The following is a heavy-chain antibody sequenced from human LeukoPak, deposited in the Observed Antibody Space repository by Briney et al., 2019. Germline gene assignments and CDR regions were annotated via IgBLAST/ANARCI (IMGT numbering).Heavy chain of an antibody. Sequence: GGSLRLSCAASGFTFSSSAMSWVRQAPGKGLEWVGRIKSKTDGGTTDYAAPVKGRFTISRDDSKNTLYLQMNSLKTEDTAVYYCSTTYYYDSSEGYWGQGTLVTVSS. CDR3: STTYYYDSSEGY. J-gene: IGHJ4*02. V-gene: IGHV3-15*01. CDR2: IKSKTDGGTT. D-gene: IGHD3-22*01. CDR1: GFTFSSSA.